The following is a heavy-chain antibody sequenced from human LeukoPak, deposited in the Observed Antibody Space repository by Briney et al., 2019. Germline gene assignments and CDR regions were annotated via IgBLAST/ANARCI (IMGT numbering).Heavy chain of an antibody. J-gene: IGHJ4*02. D-gene: IGHD2-15*01. CDR1: EFTFSDYY. V-gene: IGHV3-11*06. Sequence: GSLRLSCAASEFTFSDYYMSWIRQAPGKGLECISYISSSSTYTNYADSVKGRFSISRDSAKNSLYLQMNSLRAEDTAVYFCARSRGRSGIPYFFDYWGQGTLVTVSS. CDR3: ARSRGRSGIPYFFDY. CDR2: ISSSSTYT.